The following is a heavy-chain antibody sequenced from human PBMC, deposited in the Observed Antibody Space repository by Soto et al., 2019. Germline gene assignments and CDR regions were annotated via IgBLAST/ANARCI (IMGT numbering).Heavy chain of an antibody. CDR3: AKSVYYDFWSGSHY. D-gene: IGHD3-3*01. CDR2: ISYDGSNK. CDR1: GFTFSSYG. Sequence: LILSCAASGFTFSSYGMHWVRQAPGKGLEWVAVISYDGSNKYYADSVKGRFTISRDNSKNMLYLQMNSLRADDTAVYCCAKSVYYDFWSGSHYWGQGTLVTVS. V-gene: IGHV3-30*18. J-gene: IGHJ4*02.